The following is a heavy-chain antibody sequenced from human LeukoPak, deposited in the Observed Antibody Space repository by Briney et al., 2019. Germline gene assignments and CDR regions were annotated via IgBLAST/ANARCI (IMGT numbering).Heavy chain of an antibody. CDR2: INSDGSST. CDR3: ARDLTVAAYYYYYYGMDV. D-gene: IGHD6-19*01. Sequence: QPGGCLRLSCAASGFTFSSYWMHWVRHAPGKGLVWVSRINSDGSSTSYADSVKGRFTISRDNAKNTLYLQMNSLRAEDTAVYYCARDLTVAAYYYYYYGMDVWGQGTTVTVSS. V-gene: IGHV3-74*01. J-gene: IGHJ6*02. CDR1: GFTFSSYW.